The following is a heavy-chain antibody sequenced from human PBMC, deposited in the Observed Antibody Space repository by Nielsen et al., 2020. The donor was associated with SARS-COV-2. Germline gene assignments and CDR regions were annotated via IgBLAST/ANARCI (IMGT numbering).Heavy chain of an antibody. CDR2: IYYSGST. V-gene: IGHV4-61*08. Sequence: SETLSLTCTVSGGSISSGDYYWSWIRQPPGKGLEWIGYIYYSGSTNYNPSLKSRVTISVDTSKNQFSLKLSSVTAADTAVYYCARVPVWYQRQFFDYWGQGTLVTVSS. D-gene: IGHD6-13*01. CDR3: ARVPVWYQRQFFDY. J-gene: IGHJ4*02. CDR1: GGSISSGDYY.